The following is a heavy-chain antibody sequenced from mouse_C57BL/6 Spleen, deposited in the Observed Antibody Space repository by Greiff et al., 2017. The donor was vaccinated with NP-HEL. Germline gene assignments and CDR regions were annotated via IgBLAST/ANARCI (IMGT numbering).Heavy chain of an antibody. Sequence: VQLQQPGAELVMPGASVKLSCKASGYTFTSYWMHWVKQRPGQGLEWIGEIDPSDSYTNYNQKFKGKSTLTVDKSSSTAYMQLSSLTSEDSAVYYCARTYYYGSSLYYAMDYWGQGTSVTVSS. J-gene: IGHJ4*01. CDR2: IDPSDSYT. V-gene: IGHV1-69*01. CDR1: GYTFTSYW. D-gene: IGHD1-1*01. CDR3: ARTYYYGSSLYYAMDY.